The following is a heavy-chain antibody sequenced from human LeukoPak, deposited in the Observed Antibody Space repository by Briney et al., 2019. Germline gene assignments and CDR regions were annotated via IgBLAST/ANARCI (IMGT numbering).Heavy chain of an antibody. J-gene: IGHJ4*02. CDR2: MRSVETP. D-gene: IGHD5-24*01. CDR1: GFTFGDYA. V-gene: IGHV3-49*04. Sequence: PGGSLRLSRTTSGFTFGDYALRWVRQAPRKGREGVGFMRSVETPQYAASVSGRFIISRDDSNRVAHLQMSSLKTEDTALYYCARSRYGYNFAFDYWGRGTLVTVSS. CDR3: ARSRYGYNFAFDY.